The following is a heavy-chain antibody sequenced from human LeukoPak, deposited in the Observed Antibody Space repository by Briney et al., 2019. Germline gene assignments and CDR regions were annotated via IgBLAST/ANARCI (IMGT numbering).Heavy chain of an antibody. Sequence: SETLSLTCAVYGWSFNDYYWNWIHQPPGKGLEWIGEINHRGRTNHNPSLKSRASISVDTSKNQFSLELTYVTVADTAVYYCARGQVPFARGHNWFDPWGQGTLVTVSS. V-gene: IGHV4-34*04. D-gene: IGHD2-2*01. J-gene: IGHJ5*02. CDR3: ARGQVPFARGHNWFDP. CDR1: GWSFNDYY. CDR2: INHRGRT.